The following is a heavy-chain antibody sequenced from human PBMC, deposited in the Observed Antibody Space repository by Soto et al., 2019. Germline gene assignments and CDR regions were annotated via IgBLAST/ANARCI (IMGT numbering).Heavy chain of an antibody. V-gene: IGHV5-51*01. D-gene: IGHD2-2*01. Sequence: GESLKISCKASGYIFYNYWIGWVRQMPGKGLEWVGIIYPGDSDTRYSPSFQGQVTISADTSTNTAYLQWSRLKASDSAMYFCARPSAVRSIYAFDLWGQGTSVTVSS. CDR1: GYIFYNYW. J-gene: IGHJ3*01. CDR3: ARPSAVRSIYAFDL. CDR2: IYPGDSDT.